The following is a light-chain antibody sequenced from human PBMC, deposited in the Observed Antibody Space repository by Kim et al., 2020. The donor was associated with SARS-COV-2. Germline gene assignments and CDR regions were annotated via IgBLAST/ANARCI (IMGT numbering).Light chain of an antibody. J-gene: IGKJ4*01. CDR3: QQYSAYPLT. CDR2: AAS. V-gene: IGKV1-16*01. Sequence: ASVGDIVTITCRASQDITDNLAWLQQRPGEAPKSLIYAASSLESGVPSRFSGSASATDFTLTIDILQPEDFATYYCQQYSAYPLTFGGGTKVDIK. CDR1: QDITDN.